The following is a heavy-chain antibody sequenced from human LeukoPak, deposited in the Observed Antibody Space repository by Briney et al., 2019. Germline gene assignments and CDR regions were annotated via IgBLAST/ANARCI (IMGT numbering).Heavy chain of an antibody. CDR3: ARAEENSSGYYYGVY. D-gene: IGHD3-22*01. Sequence: GASVKVSCKASGGTFSSYAISWVRQAPGQGLEWMGRIIPILGIANYAQKFQGRVTITADKSTSTAYMELSSLRSEDTAVYYCARAEENSSGYYYGVYWGQGTLVTVSS. J-gene: IGHJ4*02. CDR1: GGTFSSYA. CDR2: IIPILGIA. V-gene: IGHV1-69*04.